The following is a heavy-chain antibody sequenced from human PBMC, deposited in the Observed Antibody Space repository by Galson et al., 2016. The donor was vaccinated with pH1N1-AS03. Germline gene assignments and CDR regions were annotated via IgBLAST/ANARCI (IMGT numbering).Heavy chain of an antibody. Sequence: SVKVSCKASGSTFTDYYIHWVRQAPGQGLEWMGWIDPKSGATKYTEKFQGRVTMTGDTSSSTVYVELSGLTSDDTALYYCGRENYGPFDYGGQGTLVTVSS. D-gene: IGHD3-10*01. CDR3: GRENYGPFDY. CDR2: IDPKSGAT. J-gene: IGHJ4*02. V-gene: IGHV1-2*02. CDR1: GSTFTDYY.